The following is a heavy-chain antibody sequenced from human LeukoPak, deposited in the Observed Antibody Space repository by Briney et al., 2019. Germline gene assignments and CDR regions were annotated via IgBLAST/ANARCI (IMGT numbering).Heavy chain of an antibody. CDR1: GGSFSGYY. CDR2: IYYSGST. J-gene: IGHJ4*02. CDR3: ARTLPSGTSDY. Sequence: SETLSLTCAVYGGSFSGYYWSWIRQPPGKGLEWIGYIYYSGSTNYNPSLKSRVIISVDTSKNQFSLKLSSVAAADTAVYYCARTLPSGTSDYWGQGTLVTVSS. V-gene: IGHV4-59*01. D-gene: IGHD3-10*01.